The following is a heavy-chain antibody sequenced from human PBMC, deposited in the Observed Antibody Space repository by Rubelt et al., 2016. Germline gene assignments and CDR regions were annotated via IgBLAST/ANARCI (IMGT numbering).Heavy chain of an antibody. D-gene: IGHD6-13*01. V-gene: IGHV4-30-4*07. Sequence: GLEWIGYIHYSGSTSYNPSLKSRITMSVDTSENQFSLKLNSVTAADTAVYYCARSGQTSWYSAHYFASWGQGTLVTVSS. CDR3: ARSGQTSWYSAHYFAS. CDR2: IHYSGST. J-gene: IGHJ4*02.